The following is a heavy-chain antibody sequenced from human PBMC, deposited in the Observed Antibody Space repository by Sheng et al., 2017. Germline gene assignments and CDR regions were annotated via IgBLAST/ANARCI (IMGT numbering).Heavy chain of an antibody. Sequence: EVQLVESGGGLVQPGGSLRLSCVTSGFTFSSYEMNWVRQAPGKGLEWVSYISSSGSTIYYADSVKGRFTISRDNAKNSLYLQMNSLRAEDTAVYYCAREPGGDFDYWGQGTLVTVSS. CDR1: GFTFSSYE. V-gene: IGHV3-48*03. J-gene: IGHJ4*02. CDR3: AREPGGDFDY. CDR2: ISSSGSTI. D-gene: IGHD3-10*01.